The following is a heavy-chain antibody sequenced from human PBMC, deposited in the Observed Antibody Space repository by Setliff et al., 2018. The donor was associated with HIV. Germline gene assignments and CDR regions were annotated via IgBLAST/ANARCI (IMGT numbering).Heavy chain of an antibody. D-gene: IGHD3-22*01. CDR2: INAGKGNT. V-gene: IGHV1-3*01. CDR1: GYTFTPYT. J-gene: IGHJ4*02. CDR3: ARDKYYHDTSGPPLDY. Sequence: ASVKVSCKASGYTFTPYTLHWVRQAPGQRLEWMGWINAGKGNTKYSQKFQGRVTITRDTSASTAYLDPSSLRSEDTAVYYCARDKYYHDTSGPPLDYWGQGTQVTVSS.